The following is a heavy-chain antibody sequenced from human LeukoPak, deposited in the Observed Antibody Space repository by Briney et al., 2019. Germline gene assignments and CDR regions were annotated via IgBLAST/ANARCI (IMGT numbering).Heavy chain of an antibody. CDR3: ARQIYYDNSGPWGYFDY. Sequence: SETLSLTCTVSGGSISSYYWSWIRQPPGKGLEWIGYIYYSGSTNYNPSLKSRVTISVDTSKNQFSLKLSSVTAADTAVYYCARQIYYDNSGPWGYFDYWGQGTLVTVSS. J-gene: IGHJ4*02. D-gene: IGHD3-22*01. V-gene: IGHV4-59*01. CDR2: IYYSGST. CDR1: GGSISSYY.